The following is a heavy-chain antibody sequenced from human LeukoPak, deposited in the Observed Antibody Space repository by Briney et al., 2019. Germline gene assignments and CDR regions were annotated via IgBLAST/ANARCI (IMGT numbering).Heavy chain of an antibody. CDR2: VYHTGST. V-gene: IGHV4-38-2*02. J-gene: IGHJ3*02. CDR1: GYSISSDCY. Sequence: SETLSLTCIVSGYSISSDCYWGWIRQPPGKGLEWIGSVYHTGSTYYNPSLKSRVTISADTSKNQFSLKLSSVTAADTAVYYCACLTTADAFDIWGQGTMVTVSS. D-gene: IGHD3-22*01. CDR3: ACLTTADAFDI.